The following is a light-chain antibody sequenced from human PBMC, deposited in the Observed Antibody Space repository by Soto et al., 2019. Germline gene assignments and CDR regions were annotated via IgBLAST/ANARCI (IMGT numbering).Light chain of an antibody. J-gene: IGLJ3*02. Sequence: QSALTQPASVSGSPGQSITIYCTGTSSDVGGYNYVSWYQQHPGKAPKLMIYEVSNRPSGVSNRFSGSKSGNKASLTISGLHAEDEADYYCSSYTTSSTHWVFGGGTKLTVL. CDR3: SSYTTSSTHWV. CDR1: SSDVGGYNY. CDR2: EVS. V-gene: IGLV2-14*01.